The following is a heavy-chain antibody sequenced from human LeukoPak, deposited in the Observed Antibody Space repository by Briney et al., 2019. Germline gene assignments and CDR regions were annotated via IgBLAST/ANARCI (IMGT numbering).Heavy chain of an antibody. J-gene: IGHJ4*02. CDR2: IWYDGSNK. CDR3: ARDFHTMVRGAIGY. V-gene: IGHV3-33*01. CDR1: GFTFSSYG. D-gene: IGHD3-10*01. Sequence: GGSLRLSCAASGFTFSSYGMHWVRQAPGKGLEWVAVIWYDGSNKYYADSVKGRFTISRDNSKNTLYLQMNSLRAEDTAVYYCARDFHTMVRGAIGYWGQGTLVTVSS.